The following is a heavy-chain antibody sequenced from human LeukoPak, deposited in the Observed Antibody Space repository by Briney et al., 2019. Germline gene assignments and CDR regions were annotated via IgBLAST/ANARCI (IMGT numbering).Heavy chain of an antibody. Sequence: GGSLRLSCAASGFTLSSYAMSWVRQAPGKGLEWVSAISGSGGSTYYADSVKGRFTISRDNSKNTLYLQMNSLRAEDTAVYYCAKDQGDIVVVVAATRPFDYWGQGTLVTASS. V-gene: IGHV3-23*01. CDR3: AKDQGDIVVVVAATRPFDY. J-gene: IGHJ4*02. CDR2: ISGSGGST. D-gene: IGHD2-15*01. CDR1: GFTLSSYA.